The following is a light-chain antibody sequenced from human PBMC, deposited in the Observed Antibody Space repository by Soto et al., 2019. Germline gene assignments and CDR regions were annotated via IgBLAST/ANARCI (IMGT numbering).Light chain of an antibody. CDR2: GAS. CDR1: QSVSSN. CDR3: QQYISWQT. J-gene: IGKJ1*01. V-gene: IGKV3-15*01. Sequence: KVMKQSPATLSVSPGEGATLSCRASQSVSSNLAWYQQKPGQAPRLLIYGASTRATGIPDRFSGSGSGTDFTLTISRLEPEDFAVYYCQQYISWQTFGQGSKV.